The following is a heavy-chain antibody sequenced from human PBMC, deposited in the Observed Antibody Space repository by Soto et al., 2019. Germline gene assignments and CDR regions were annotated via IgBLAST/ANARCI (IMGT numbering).Heavy chain of an antibody. CDR3: ARDRQLGYYYYGMDV. Sequence: QVQLVQSGAEVKKPGASVKVSCKASGYTCTSYYMHWVRQAPGQGLEWMGIINPSGGSKSYAQKYQGRLTMTRDTSTSTAFMGLGSRGSVVTCCYCDARDRQLGYYYYGMDVWGQGTTVTVSS. CDR2: INPSGGSK. J-gene: IGHJ6*02. V-gene: IGHV1-46*01. D-gene: IGHD6-13*01. CDR1: GYTCTSYY.